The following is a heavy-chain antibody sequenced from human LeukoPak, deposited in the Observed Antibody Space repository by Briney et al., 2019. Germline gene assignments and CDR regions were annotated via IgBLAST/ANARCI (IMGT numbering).Heavy chain of an antibody. J-gene: IGHJ5*02. CDR1: GGSISSYY. D-gene: IGHD3-3*01. Sequence: SETLSLTCTVSGGSISSYYWSWIRQPPGKGLEWIGYIYYSGSTNYNPSLKSRVTISVDTSKNQFSLKLSSVTAADTAVYYCARVHYDFWSGPNWCDPWGQGTLVTVSS. CDR3: ARVHYDFWSGPNWCDP. CDR2: IYYSGST. V-gene: IGHV4-59*01.